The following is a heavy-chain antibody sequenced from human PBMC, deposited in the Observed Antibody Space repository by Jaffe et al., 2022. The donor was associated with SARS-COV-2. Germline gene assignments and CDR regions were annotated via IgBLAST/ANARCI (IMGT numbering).Heavy chain of an antibody. CDR2: ISSTSTYI. D-gene: IGHD6-13*01. Sequence: EVQLVESGGGLVKPGGSLRLSCAASGFTFSSYSMKWVRQAPGKGLEWVSSISSTSTYIYYADSVKGRFTISRDNAKNSLYLQMNSLRADDTAVYYCARDPPTGDPWYWPPDVFDIWGQGTMVSVSS. V-gene: IGHV3-21*06. CDR3: ARDPPTGDPWYWPPDVFDI. J-gene: IGHJ3*02. CDR1: GFTFSSYS.